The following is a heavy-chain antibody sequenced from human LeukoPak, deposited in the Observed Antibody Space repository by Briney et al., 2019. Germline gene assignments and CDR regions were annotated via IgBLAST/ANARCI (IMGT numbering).Heavy chain of an antibody. CDR3: ARGGYGAHMG. CDR1: GFTFSSYA. Sequence: GRSLRLSCAASGFTFSSYAMSWVRQAPGKGLEWVSAISGSGGSTYYADSVKGRFTISRDNAKNTLYLQMNTLRAEDTAVYYCARGGYGAHMGWGQGTLVTVSS. V-gene: IGHV3-23*01. J-gene: IGHJ4*02. CDR2: ISGSGGST. D-gene: IGHD4-17*01.